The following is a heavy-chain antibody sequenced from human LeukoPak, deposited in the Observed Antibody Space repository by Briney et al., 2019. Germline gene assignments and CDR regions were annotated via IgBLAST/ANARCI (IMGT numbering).Heavy chain of an antibody. CDR1: GFTFTTYW. Sequence: GESLRLSCAASGFTFTTYWMSWVRQPPGKGLEWVANIKQDGTEKYYVDSVKGRFTISRDNTKNSLYLQMNSLRAEDTAVYYCAREQLVERADAFDIWGQGTMVTVSS. D-gene: IGHD1-1*01. CDR2: IKQDGTEK. J-gene: IGHJ3*02. V-gene: IGHV3-7*01. CDR3: AREQLVERADAFDI.